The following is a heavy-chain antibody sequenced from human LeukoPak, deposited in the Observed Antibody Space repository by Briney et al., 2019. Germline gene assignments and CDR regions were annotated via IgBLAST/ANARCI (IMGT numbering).Heavy chain of an antibody. V-gene: IGHV3-74*01. Sequence: GGSLRLSCAASGFTTSNYFMHWVRQGPGKGLVWVSRINSDGSDINYADSVKGRFTISRDNAKNTLYLQMNSLRDEDTAVYYCARHIAAAAFDPWGQGTLVTVSS. J-gene: IGHJ5*02. D-gene: IGHD6-13*01. CDR2: INSDGSDI. CDR3: ARHIAAAAFDP. CDR1: GFTTSNYF.